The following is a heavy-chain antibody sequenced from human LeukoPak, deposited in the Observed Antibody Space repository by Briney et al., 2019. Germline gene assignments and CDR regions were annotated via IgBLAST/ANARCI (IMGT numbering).Heavy chain of an antibody. CDR3: ARALWFGETFPAY. J-gene: IGHJ4*02. Sequence: GGSLRLSCAASGFTFSSYEMNWVRQAPGKGLQWVSYISSSSSTIYYADSVKGRFTISRDNAKNSLYLQMNSLRAEDTAVYYCARALWFGETFPAYWGQGTLVTVSS. CDR1: GFTFSSYE. CDR2: ISSSSSTI. D-gene: IGHD3-10*01. V-gene: IGHV3-48*01.